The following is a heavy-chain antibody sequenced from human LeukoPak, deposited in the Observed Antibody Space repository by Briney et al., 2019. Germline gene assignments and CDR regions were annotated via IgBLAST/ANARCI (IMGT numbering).Heavy chain of an antibody. CDR1: GGSFSGYY. Sequence: SETLSLTCAVCGGSFSGYYWSWIRQPPGKGLEWIGEINHSGSTNYNPSLKSRVTISVDTSKNQFSLKLSSVTAADTAVYYCARVPDWTMVRGVIDFDYWGQGTLVTVSS. D-gene: IGHD3-10*01. J-gene: IGHJ4*02. V-gene: IGHV4-34*01. CDR3: ARVPDWTMVRGVIDFDY. CDR2: INHSGST.